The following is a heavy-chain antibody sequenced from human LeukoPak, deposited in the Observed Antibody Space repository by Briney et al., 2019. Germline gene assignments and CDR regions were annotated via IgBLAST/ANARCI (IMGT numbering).Heavy chain of an antibody. V-gene: IGHV3-33*01. D-gene: IGHD2-15*01. CDR3: ARDYKWGWLYNYGMDV. CDR2: IWYDGSNK. Sequence: GVSLRLSCAASGFTFSSYGMHWVRQAPGKGLEWVAVIWYDGSNKYYADSVKGRFTISRDNSKNTLYLQMNSLRAEDTAVYYCARDYKWGWLYNYGMDVWGQGTTVTVSS. J-gene: IGHJ6*02. CDR1: GFTFSSYG.